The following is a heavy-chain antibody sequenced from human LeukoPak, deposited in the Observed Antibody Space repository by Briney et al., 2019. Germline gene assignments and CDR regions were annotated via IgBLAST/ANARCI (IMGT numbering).Heavy chain of an antibody. V-gene: IGHV1-8*03. CDR2: MNPNSGNT. CDR3: ARGPTPEYSSSSYFDY. Sequence: PRASVKVSCKVSGYNLTELSIHWVRQATGQGLEWMGRMNPNSGNTGYAQKFQGRVTITRNTSISTAYMELSSLRSEDTAVYYCARGPTPEYSSSSYFDYWGQGTLVTVSS. CDR1: GYNLTELS. D-gene: IGHD6-6*01. J-gene: IGHJ4*02.